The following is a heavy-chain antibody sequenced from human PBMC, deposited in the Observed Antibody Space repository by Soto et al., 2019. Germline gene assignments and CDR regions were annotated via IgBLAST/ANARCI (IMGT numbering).Heavy chain of an antibody. J-gene: IGHJ4*02. D-gene: IGHD3-10*01. V-gene: IGHV3-73*01. CDR1: GFTFSGSA. CDR3: TVEGSGSNRY. CDR2: IRSKANSYAT. Sequence: EVQLVESGGGLVQPGGSLKLSCAASGFTFSGSAMHWVRQASGKGLEWVGRIRSKANSYATEYGASGKGRFTISRDDSKNTAYLQMNSLKTEDTAVYYCTVEGSGSNRYWGQGTLVTVSS.